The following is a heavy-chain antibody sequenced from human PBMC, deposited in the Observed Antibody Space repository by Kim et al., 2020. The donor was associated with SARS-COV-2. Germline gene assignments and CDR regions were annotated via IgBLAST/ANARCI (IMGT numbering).Heavy chain of an antibody. J-gene: IGHJ5*02. V-gene: IGHV3-15*01. D-gene: IGHD3-22*01. CDR2: IKSKNDGGTT. CDR1: GFSFNNAW. Sequence: GGSLRLSCAASGFSFNNAWMSWVRQAPGKGLEWVGRIKSKNDGGTTDYAAPVKGRFTISRADSEKTLYLETKSLKIEDTALYYCTTGVPTYYYDSSGYYPFDTWGPGTLVTASS. CDR3: TTGVPTYYYDSSGYYPFDT.